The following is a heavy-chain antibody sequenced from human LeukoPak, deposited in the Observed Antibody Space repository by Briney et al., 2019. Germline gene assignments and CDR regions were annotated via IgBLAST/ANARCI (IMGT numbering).Heavy chain of an antibody. D-gene: IGHD2-21*02. J-gene: IGHJ3*02. CDR2: VYYSGST. V-gene: IGHV4-59*08. Sequence: PSETLSLTCTVSSGSTSSYHWSWIRQPPGKGLEWIGYVYYSGSTSYNPSLKSRVTISLDTSKHQFSLKLNSVTAADTAVYYCARHAYCGGDCFGGAFEIWGQGTMVTVSS. CDR1: SGSTSSYH. CDR3: ARHAYCGGDCFGGAFEI.